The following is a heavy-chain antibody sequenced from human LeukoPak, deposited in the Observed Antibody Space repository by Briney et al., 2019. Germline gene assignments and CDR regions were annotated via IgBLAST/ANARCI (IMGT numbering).Heavy chain of an antibody. V-gene: IGHV7-4-1*02. Sequence: ATVKVSCKASGYTFTSCPMNWVRQAPGQGLEWMGWINTNTGNPTYAQGFTGRFVFSLDTSVSTAYLQISSLKAEDTAVYYCARGGSSWTGSWFDPWGQGTLVTVSS. J-gene: IGHJ5*02. CDR1: GYTFTSCP. CDR2: INTNTGNP. CDR3: ARGGSSWTGSWFDP. D-gene: IGHD6-13*01.